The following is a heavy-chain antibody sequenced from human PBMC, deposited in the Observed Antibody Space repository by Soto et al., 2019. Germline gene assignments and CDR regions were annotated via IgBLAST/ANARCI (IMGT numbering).Heavy chain of an antibody. CDR2: IYYSGET. Sequence: QVQLQESGPGLVKPSETLSLTCTVSGDSISRYYWSWIRLSPGKGLEWIGYIYYSGETNYNPSVKSRATISVDRTKNPVSLKLSSVTAADTAVYYCARDQGGEFLKGSGMDVWGQGTTVTVSS. CDR3: ARDQGGEFLKGSGMDV. V-gene: IGHV4-59*01. J-gene: IGHJ6*02. D-gene: IGHD3-10*01. CDR1: GDSISRYY.